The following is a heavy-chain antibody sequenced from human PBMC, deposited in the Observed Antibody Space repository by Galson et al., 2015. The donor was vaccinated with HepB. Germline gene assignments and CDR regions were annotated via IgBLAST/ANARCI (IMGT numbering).Heavy chain of an antibody. J-gene: IGHJ6*03. D-gene: IGHD6-13*01. CDR2: INWNGGST. V-gene: IGHV3-20*01. Sequence: SLRLSCAASGFTFDDYGMSWVRQAPGKGLEWVSGINWNGGSTGYADSVKGRFTISRDNAKNSLYLQMNSLRAEDTALYHCARDFGYSSSWGYYYYMDVWGKGTTVTVSS. CDR1: GFTFDDYG. CDR3: ARDFGYSSSWGYYYYMDV.